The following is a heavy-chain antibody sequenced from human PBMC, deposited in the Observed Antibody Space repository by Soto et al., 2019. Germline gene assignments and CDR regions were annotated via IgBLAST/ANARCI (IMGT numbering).Heavy chain of an antibody. V-gene: IGHV4-31*03. CDR1: GGSISSGGYY. CDR3: ARDHDYYDSSGYYGGGFFDY. D-gene: IGHD3-22*01. Sequence: SETLSLTCTVSGGSISSGGYYWSWIRQHPGKGLEWIGYIYYSGSTYYNPSLKSRVTISVDTSKNQFSLKLSSVTAADTAVYYCARDHDYYDSSGYYGGGFFDYWGQGTLVTVSS. J-gene: IGHJ4*02. CDR2: IYYSGST.